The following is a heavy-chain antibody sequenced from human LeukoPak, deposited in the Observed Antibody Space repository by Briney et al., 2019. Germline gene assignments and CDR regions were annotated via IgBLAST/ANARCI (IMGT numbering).Heavy chain of an antibody. J-gene: IGHJ6*02. CDR1: GYSFTNFG. D-gene: IGHD4-11*01. CDR2: ISAHDGNK. V-gene: IGHV1-18*01. CDR3: ARDVATITTWHRYGMDV. Sequence: ASVRVSCKASGYSFTNFGITLVRQAPGQGLEWMVWISAHDGNKNYAQKFQGRVTLTTDTSTSTAYLDLRSLRSDDTAMYYCARDVATITTWHRYGMDVWGQGTTVTVSS.